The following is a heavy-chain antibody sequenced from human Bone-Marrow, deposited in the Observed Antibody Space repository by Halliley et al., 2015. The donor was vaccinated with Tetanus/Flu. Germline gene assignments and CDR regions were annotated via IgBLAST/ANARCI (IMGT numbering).Heavy chain of an antibody. CDR2: ISWDGSAI. CDR1: GFTFRNYG. J-gene: IGHJ4*02. Sequence: AASGFTFRNYGMHWVRQAPGKGLEWVAVISWDGSAIYYADSVKGRLTISRDNSKNSLFLQMNSLRTEDTAVYYCAKEGCSGGTCYGFDSWGQGTLVTVS. V-gene: IGHV3-30*18. D-gene: IGHD2-15*01. CDR3: AKEGCSGGTCYGFDS.